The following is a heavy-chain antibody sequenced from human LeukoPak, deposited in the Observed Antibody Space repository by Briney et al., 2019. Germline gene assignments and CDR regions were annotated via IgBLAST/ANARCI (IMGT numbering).Heavy chain of an antibody. V-gene: IGHV5-51*01. CDR2: IYPGDSDT. D-gene: IGHD4-17*01. Sequence: GESLKISCKASGYMFTSYWIGCVRQMPGKGLEWMGIIYPGDSDTRYSPSFQGQVTISADKSISTAYLQWSSLKASDTAMHYCARPEEHGDYVHDAFDIWGQGTMVTVSS. CDR1: GYMFTSYW. J-gene: IGHJ3*02. CDR3: ARPEEHGDYVHDAFDI.